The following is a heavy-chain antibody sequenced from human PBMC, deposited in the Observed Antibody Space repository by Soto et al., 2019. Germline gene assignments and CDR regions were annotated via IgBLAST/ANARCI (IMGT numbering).Heavy chain of an antibody. D-gene: IGHD2-15*01. V-gene: IGHV4-31*03. CDR2: IYYSGST. Sequence: PSETLSLTCTVSGCSISSGGYYWSWIRQHPGKGLEWIGYIYYSGSTYYNPSLKSRVTISVDTSKNQFSLKLSSVTAADTAVYYCARGYCSGGSCYGPYDYWGQGTLVTVSS. J-gene: IGHJ4*02. CDR3: ARGYCSGGSCYGPYDY. CDR1: GCSISSGGYY.